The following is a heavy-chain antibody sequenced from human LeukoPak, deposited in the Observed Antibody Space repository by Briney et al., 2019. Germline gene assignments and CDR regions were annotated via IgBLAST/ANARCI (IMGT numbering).Heavy chain of an antibody. CDR2: IYYSGST. J-gene: IGHJ4*02. D-gene: IGHD6-19*01. CDR1: GFTFTSYN. CDR3: ARLPIAVAGLFDY. V-gene: IGHV4-39*01. Sequence: GSLRLSCAASGFTFTSYNMNWVRQAPGKGLEWIGSIYYSGSTYYNPSLKSRVTISVDTSKNQFSLKLSSVTAADTAVYYCARLPIAVAGLFDYWGQGTLVTVSS.